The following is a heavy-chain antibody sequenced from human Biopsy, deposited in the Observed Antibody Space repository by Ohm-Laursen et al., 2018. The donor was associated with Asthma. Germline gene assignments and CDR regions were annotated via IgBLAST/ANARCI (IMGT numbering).Heavy chain of an antibody. D-gene: IGHD3-9*01. CDR3: ARTYYDFLTGQVDDAFAL. Sequence: ASVKVSCKASGYTFRSYGVSWVRQAPGQGLEWMGWISPFTGDTHFGQKFQGRVTITRDTSASTAYMDLRSLRSEDTAMYYCARTYYDFLTGQVDDAFALWGQGTMVTVSS. J-gene: IGHJ3*01. V-gene: IGHV1-18*04. CDR1: GYTFRSYG. CDR2: ISPFTGDT.